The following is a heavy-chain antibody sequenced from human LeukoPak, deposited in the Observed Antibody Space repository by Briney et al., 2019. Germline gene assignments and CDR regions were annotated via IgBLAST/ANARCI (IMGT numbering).Heavy chain of an antibody. CDR3: ARVGPSRDY. CDR1: GGSFSGYY. CDR2: INHSGST. J-gene: IGHJ4*02. Sequence: SETLSLTCAAYGGSFSGYYWSWIRQPPGKGLEWIGEINHSGSTNYNPSLKSRVTISVDTSKNQFSLKLSSVTAADTAVYYCARVGPSRDYWGQGTLVTVSS. V-gene: IGHV4-34*01.